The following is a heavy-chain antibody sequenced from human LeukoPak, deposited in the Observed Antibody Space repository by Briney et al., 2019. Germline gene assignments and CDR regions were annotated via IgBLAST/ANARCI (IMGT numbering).Heavy chain of an antibody. Sequence: ASVKVSCKASGYTFTSYDINWVRQATGQGLEWMGWMNPNSGDTGYAQKFQGRVTMTRNTSTSTAYMELSSLRSEDTAVYYCARGLRFLEWLPIRNWFDPWGQGTLVTVSS. D-gene: IGHD3-3*01. CDR1: GYTFTSYD. CDR3: ARGLRFLEWLPIRNWFDP. CDR2: MNPNSGDT. V-gene: IGHV1-8*01. J-gene: IGHJ5*02.